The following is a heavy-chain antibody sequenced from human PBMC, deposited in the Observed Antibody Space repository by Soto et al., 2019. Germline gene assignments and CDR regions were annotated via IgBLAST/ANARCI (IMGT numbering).Heavy chain of an antibody. V-gene: IGHV3-7*03. D-gene: IGHD4-17*01. CDR2: IKQDGSEK. J-gene: IGHJ4*02. CDR1: GLTFSSYW. Sequence: EVQLVESGGGLVQPGGSLRLSCAASGLTFSSYWMSWVRQAPGKGLEWVANIKQDGSEKYYVDSVKGRFTISRDNAKDSLYLQMNSLRVEDTAVYYCARYEVTREYYFDYWGQGTLVTVS. CDR3: ARYEVTREYYFDY.